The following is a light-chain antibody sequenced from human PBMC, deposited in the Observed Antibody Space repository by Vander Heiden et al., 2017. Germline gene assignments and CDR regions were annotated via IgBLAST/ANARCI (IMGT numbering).Light chain of an antibody. CDR1: SSDVGGYNY. CDR2: DVN. Sequence: QSGLTLPASVSASPRKSITISCTGTSSDVGGYNYVSWYQQHPGKAPKLIIYDVNKRPSGVSNRFSGSKSGNTASLTISGLQAEDEADYYCSSYTSSSTWGLFGTGTKVTVL. CDR3: SSYTSSSTWGL. V-gene: IGLV2-14*03. J-gene: IGLJ1*01.